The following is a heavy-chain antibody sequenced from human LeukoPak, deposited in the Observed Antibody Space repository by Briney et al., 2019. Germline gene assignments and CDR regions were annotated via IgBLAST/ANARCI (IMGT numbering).Heavy chain of an antibody. Sequence: SGGSLRLSCAASGFTFRSYWMSWVRQAPGKGLEWVANIKQDGSEKYYVDSVKGRFTISRDNAKNSLYLQMNSLRAEDTGVYYCAREHPYYYDSSGTALMAEIKYYFDYWGQGTLVTVSS. V-gene: IGHV3-7*01. CDR1: GFTFRSYW. J-gene: IGHJ4*02. CDR2: IKQDGSEK. CDR3: AREHPYYYDSSGTALMAEIKYYFDY. D-gene: IGHD3-22*01.